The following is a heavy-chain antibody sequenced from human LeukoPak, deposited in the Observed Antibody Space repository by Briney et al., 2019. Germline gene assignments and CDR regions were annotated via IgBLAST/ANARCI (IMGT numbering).Heavy chain of an antibody. CDR2: ISAYNGNT. V-gene: IGHV1-18*01. Sequence: ASVKVSCKASGYTFTSYGISWVRQAPGQGLERMGWISAYNGNTNYAQKLQGRVTMTTDTSTSTAYMELRSLRSDDTAVYYCARVDIEFEYSSSTHVYYFDYWGQGTLVTVSS. CDR3: ARVDIEFEYSSSTHVYYFDY. CDR1: GYTFTSYG. D-gene: IGHD6-6*01. J-gene: IGHJ4*02.